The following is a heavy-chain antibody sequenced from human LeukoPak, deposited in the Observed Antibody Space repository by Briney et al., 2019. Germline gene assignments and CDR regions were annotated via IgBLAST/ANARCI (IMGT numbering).Heavy chain of an antibody. D-gene: IGHD3-10*01. J-gene: IGHJ5*02. V-gene: IGHV1-2*02. CDR3: ARDPRGSNRFDP. CDR2: INPNSGGT. CDR1: GYTFTVYY. Sequence: ASVKVSCKASGYTFTVYYLHWLRQAPGQGLEWMGWINPNSGGTNYAQTFQGRVTMTRDTSISTAYMELSRLRSDDTAVYYCARDPRGSNRFDPWGQGTLVTVSS.